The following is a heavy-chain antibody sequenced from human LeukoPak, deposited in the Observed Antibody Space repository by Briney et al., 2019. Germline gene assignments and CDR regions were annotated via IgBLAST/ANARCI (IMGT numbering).Heavy chain of an antibody. V-gene: IGHV3-48*02. J-gene: IGHJ3*02. CDR2: ISSSSSTI. D-gene: IGHD6-13*01. CDR1: GFTFSSYS. Sequence: QPGGSLRLSCAASGFTFSSYSMNWVRQAPGKGLEWVSYISSSSSTIYYADSVKGRFTISRDNAKNSLYLRMNSLRDEDTAVYYCARWAAGYAFDIWGQGTMVTVSS. CDR3: ARWAAGYAFDI.